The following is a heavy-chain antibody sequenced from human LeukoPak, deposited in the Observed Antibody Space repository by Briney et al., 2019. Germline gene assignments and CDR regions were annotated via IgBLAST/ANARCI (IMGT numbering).Heavy chain of an antibody. V-gene: IGHV1-69*06. D-gene: IGHD7-27*01. CDR3: ARGSGDYYYYYMDV. Sequence: ASVKVSCKASGGTFSSYAISWVRQAPGQGLEWMGGIIPIFGTANYAQKFQGRVTITADKSTSTAYMELSSLRSEDTAVYYCARGSGDYYYYYMDVWGKGTTVTVSS. J-gene: IGHJ6*03. CDR2: IIPIFGTA. CDR1: GGTFSSYA.